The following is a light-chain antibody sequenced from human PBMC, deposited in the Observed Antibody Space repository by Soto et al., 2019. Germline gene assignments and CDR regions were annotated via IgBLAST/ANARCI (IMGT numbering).Light chain of an antibody. J-gene: IGKJ5*01. V-gene: IGKV3-20*01. CDR1: QSVTGNH. CDR3: QQDGNSSIA. Sequence: IVLTQSPGTLYLSPGERATLACRASQSVTGNHLAWYQQKPGQAPRLLIYTASTRAPGIPDRFSGSGSGTDVPLTFGRLEHEDFAVYFCQQDGNSSIACGQGPRLHIK. CDR2: TAS.